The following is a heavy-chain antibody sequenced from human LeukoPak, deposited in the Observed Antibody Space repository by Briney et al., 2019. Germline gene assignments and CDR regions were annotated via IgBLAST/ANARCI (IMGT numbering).Heavy chain of an antibody. D-gene: IGHD1-26*01. V-gene: IGHV1-2*06. CDR3: ARDIARWSGSYSVSDY. CDR1: GYTFTGYY. J-gene: IGHJ4*02. Sequence: GASVKVSCKASGYTFTGYYMHWVRQAPGQGLEWMGRLNPNSGGTNYAQKFQGRVTMTRDTSISTAYMELSRLRSDDTAVYYCARDIARWSGSYSVSDYWGQGTLVTVSS. CDR2: LNPNSGGT.